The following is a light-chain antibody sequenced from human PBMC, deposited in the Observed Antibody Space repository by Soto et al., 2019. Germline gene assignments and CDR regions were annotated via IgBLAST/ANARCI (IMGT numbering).Light chain of an antibody. Sequence: EIVLTQSPGTLSLSPGERATLSCRASQSVSSSYLAWYQQKPGQAPRLLIYGASSRATGIPDRFSGGGSGTDFTLTISRLEPEDFAVYYCQQYGSSLFGPGTKVDIK. CDR2: GAS. V-gene: IGKV3-20*01. CDR1: QSVSSSY. CDR3: QQYGSSL. J-gene: IGKJ3*01.